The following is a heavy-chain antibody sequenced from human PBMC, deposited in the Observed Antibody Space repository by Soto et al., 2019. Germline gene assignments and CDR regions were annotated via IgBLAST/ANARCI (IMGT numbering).Heavy chain of an antibody. J-gene: IGHJ5*02. Sequence: GGSLRLSCAASGFTFSSYAMSWVRQAPGKGLEWVSAISGSGGSTYYADSVKGRFTISRDNSKNTLYLQMNSLRAEDTAVYYCAKDPSRVSSSSNNWFDPWGQGTLVTSPQ. CDR3: AKDPSRVSSSSNNWFDP. D-gene: IGHD6-6*01. CDR1: GFTFSSYA. V-gene: IGHV3-23*01. CDR2: ISGSGGST.